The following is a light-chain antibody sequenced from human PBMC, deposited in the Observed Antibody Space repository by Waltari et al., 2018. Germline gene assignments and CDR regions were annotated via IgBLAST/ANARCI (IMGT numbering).Light chain of an antibody. V-gene: IGKV4-1*01. Sequence: DIVMTQSPDSLAVSLGERATINCKSRQSVLYSSNNKNYLAWYQQKPGQPPKLLIYWASTRESGVPDRFSGSGSGTDFTLTISSLQAEDVAVYYCQQYYSTPTFGQGTKLEI. CDR1: QSVLYSSNNKNY. J-gene: IGKJ2*01. CDR2: WAS. CDR3: QQYYSTPT.